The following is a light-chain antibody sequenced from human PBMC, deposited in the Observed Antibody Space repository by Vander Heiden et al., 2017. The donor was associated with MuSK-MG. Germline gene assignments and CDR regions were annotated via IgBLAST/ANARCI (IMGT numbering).Light chain of an antibody. Sequence: SYALTPPPSVSVSPGQTASITGSGEKLGDKYACWYQQKPGQSPVLVIYQDSKRPSGIPERFSGSNSGNTATLTISGTQAMDEADYYCQAWDSSNVVFGGGTKLTVL. V-gene: IGLV3-1*01. J-gene: IGLJ2*01. CDR1: KLGDKY. CDR3: QAWDSSNVV. CDR2: QDS.